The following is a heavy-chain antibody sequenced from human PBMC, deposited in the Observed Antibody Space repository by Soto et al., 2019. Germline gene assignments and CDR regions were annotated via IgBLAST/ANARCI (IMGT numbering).Heavy chain of an antibody. J-gene: IGHJ4*02. CDR2: IYYSGST. CDR1: GGSISSYY. V-gene: IGHV4-59*08. CDR3: ARHYQADFDY. D-gene: IGHD3-16*02. Sequence: SETLSLTCTVSGGSISSYYWSWIRQPPGKGLEWIGYIYYSGSTNYNPSLKSRVTISVDTSKNQFSLKLSSVTAADTAVYYCARHYQADFDYWGQGTLVTVSS.